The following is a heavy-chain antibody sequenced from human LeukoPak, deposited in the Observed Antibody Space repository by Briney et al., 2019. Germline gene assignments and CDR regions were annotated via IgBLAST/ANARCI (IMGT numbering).Heavy chain of an antibody. D-gene: IGHD6-13*01. CDR3: ARDQPIPGPPVYSRESSGVDGDY. CDR2: ISAYNGNT. Sequence: GASVKVSCKASGYTFTSYGISWVRQAPGQGLEWMGWISAYNGNTNYAQKLQGRVTMTTDTSTSTAYMELRSLRSDDTAVYYCARDQPIPGPPVYSRESSGVDGDYWGQRTLVTVSS. V-gene: IGHV1-18*01. CDR1: GYTFTSYG. J-gene: IGHJ4*02.